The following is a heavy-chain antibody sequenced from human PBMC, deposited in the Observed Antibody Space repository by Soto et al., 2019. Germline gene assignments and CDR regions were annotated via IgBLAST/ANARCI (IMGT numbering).Heavy chain of an antibody. CDR1: GYIFTAYS. Sequence: ASVKVSCKTSGYIFTAYSMHWVRQAPGQGLEWMGVVNPSGGSAHYAQSFEGRVTLTRDTSTSTFYMELSSLRSEDTAVYYCAREENCRGGTCYSEYFHHWGQGTLVTVSS. CDR2: VNPSGGSA. CDR3: AREENCRGGTCYSEYFHH. J-gene: IGHJ1*01. V-gene: IGHV1-46*01. D-gene: IGHD2-15*01.